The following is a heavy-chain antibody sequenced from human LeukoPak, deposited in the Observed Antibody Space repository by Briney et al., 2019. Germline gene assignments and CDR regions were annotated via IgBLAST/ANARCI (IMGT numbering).Heavy chain of an antibody. V-gene: IGHV4-59*08. CDR3: ARHAVAGTTDNNWFDP. CDR2: IYYSGST. D-gene: IGHD6-19*01. CDR1: GGSISSYY. Sequence: SETLSLTCTVSGGSISSYYWSWIRQPPGKGLEWIGYIYYSGSTNYNPSLKSRVTISVDTSKNQFSLKLSSVTAADTAVYYCARHAVAGTTDNNWFDPWGQGTLVTVSS. J-gene: IGHJ5*02.